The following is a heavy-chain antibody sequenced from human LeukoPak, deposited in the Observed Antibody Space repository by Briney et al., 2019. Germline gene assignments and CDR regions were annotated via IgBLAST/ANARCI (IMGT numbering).Heavy chain of an antibody. V-gene: IGHV3-33*01. Sequence: PGGSLRLSCAASGFTFSSYGMHWVRQAPGKGLEWVAVIWYDESKKYHADSVKGRFPISRDVSKNTLYLQMNSLRAEDTAVYYCARDGGIGLDYWGQGTLVTVSS. CDR2: IWYDESKK. CDR3: ARDGGIGLDY. J-gene: IGHJ4*02. D-gene: IGHD3-3*01. CDR1: GFTFSSYG.